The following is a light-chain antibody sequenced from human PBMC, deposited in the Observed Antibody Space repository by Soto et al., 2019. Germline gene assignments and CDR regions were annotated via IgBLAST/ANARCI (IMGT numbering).Light chain of an antibody. Sequence: QSVLTQPPSVSAAPGQRVSISCSGTNSNIGDNYEYWYQQLPGTTPKLLINRNNHRPSGVPDRFSGSKSGTSASLAVSGLRSDEEADYYCAAWDDSLSGYVFGTGTKLTVL. J-gene: IGLJ1*01. CDR3: AAWDDSLSGYV. CDR1: NSNIGDNY. CDR2: RNN. V-gene: IGLV1-47*01.